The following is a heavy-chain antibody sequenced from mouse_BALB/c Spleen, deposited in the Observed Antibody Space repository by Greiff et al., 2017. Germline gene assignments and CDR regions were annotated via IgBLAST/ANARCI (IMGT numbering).Heavy chain of an antibody. V-gene: IGHV10S3*01. J-gene: IGHJ4*01. D-gene: IGHD4-1*01. Sequence: EVQLVETGGGLVQPKGSLKLSCAASGFTFNTNAMNWVRQAPGKGLEWVARIRSKSNNYATYYADSVKDRFTISRDDSQSMLYLQMNNLKTEDTAMYYCVTTNWDLDYWGQGTSVTVSS. CDR3: VTTNWDLDY. CDR2: IRSKSNNYAT. CDR1: GFTFNTNA.